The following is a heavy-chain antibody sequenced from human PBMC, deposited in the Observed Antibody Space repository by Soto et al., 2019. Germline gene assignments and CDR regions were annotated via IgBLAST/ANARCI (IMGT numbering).Heavy chain of an antibody. V-gene: IGHV4-61*08. D-gene: IGHD1-1*01. CDR1: GGSISSGDYY. CDR3: ARDRERFDP. CDR2: IYFSGST. J-gene: IGHJ5*02. Sequence: SETLSLTCTVSGGSISSGDYYWSWIRQPPGKGLEWIGYIYFSGSTNYNPSLRSRVTISVDTSKSQFSLQLSSVTAADTAVYYCARDRERFDPWGQGTLVTVSS.